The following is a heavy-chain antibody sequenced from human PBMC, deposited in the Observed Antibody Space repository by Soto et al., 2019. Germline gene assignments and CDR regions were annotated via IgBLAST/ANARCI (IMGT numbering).Heavy chain of an antibody. D-gene: IGHD3-3*01. V-gene: IGHV1-46*01. J-gene: IGHJ4*02. CDR1: GYTFTSYY. CDR2: INPSGGST. Sequence: ASVKVSCKASGYTFTSYYMHWVRQAPGQGLEWMGIINPSGGSTSYAQKFQGRVTMTRDTSTSTVYMELSSLRSEDTAVYYCARVVGFWGGSDYFDYWGQGTLVTVSS. CDR3: ARVVGFWGGSDYFDY.